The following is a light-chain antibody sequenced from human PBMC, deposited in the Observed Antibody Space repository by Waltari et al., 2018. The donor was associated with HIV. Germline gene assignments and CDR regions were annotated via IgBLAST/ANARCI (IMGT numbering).Light chain of an antibody. J-gene: IGLJ2*01. CDR2: ELT. Sequence: QSALNQPPSAYGSPGQSVTIPCPATNRDIGGYNYVSCYPTHPGKPPKLVISELTNRPSGVPNVFSGSKSCTTASLTVSGLQAEDEADYYCSSYADRNGFYVVFGGGTRLTVL. V-gene: IGLV2-8*01. CDR1: NRDIGGYNY. CDR3: SSYADRNGFYVV.